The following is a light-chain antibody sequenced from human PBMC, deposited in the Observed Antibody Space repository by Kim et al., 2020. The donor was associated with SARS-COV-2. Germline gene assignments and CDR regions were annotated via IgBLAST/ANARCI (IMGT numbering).Light chain of an antibody. V-gene: IGLV1-36*01. CDR1: SSNIGHNA. Sequence: QSVLTQPPSVSEAPRQRVTISCSGSSSNIGHNAVNWYQQLPGKAPKLLIYYDDLLPSGVSDRFSGSKSGTSASLAISGLQSEDEADYYCAAWDDRLNGRVFGGGTQLTVL. J-gene: IGLJ2*01. CDR3: AAWDDRLNGRV. CDR2: YDD.